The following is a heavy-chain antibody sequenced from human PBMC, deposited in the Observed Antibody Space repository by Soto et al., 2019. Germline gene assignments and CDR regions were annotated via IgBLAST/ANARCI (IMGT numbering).Heavy chain of an antibody. V-gene: IGHV4-31*03. D-gene: IGHD3-16*01. CDR2: IYYTGST. CDR1: GDSINGGGSY. CDR3: ARLSWADRTWFDP. J-gene: IGHJ5*02. Sequence: PSETLSLTCTVSGDSINGGGSYWSWIRHHPGEGLEWIGYIYYTGSTYYNPSLKSRVTISIDTSKNQFSLKLRSVTAADTAIYYCARLSWADRTWFDPWGQGTLVTVS.